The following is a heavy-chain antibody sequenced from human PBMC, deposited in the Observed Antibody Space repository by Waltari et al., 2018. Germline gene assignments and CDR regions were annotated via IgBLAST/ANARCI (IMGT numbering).Heavy chain of an antibody. CDR1: GFIFGDYP. CDR2: IRRKIYGGTV. Sequence: EVQLVESGGGLVQPGRSLRLSCTASGFIFGDYPMTWVRPAPGEGLEWVGVIRRKIYGGTVDYAASVKGRFTISRDDSKSIAFLQMNSLKIEDTAVYYCIRGGSYQRADYWGQGTLVTVSS. J-gene: IGHJ4*02. D-gene: IGHD1-26*01. CDR3: IRGGSYQRADY. V-gene: IGHV3-49*04.